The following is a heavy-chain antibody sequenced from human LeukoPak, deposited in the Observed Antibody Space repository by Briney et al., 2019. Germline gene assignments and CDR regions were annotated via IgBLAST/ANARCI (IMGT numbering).Heavy chain of an antibody. CDR2: ISSSSSYI. CDR1: GFTFSTYT. CDR3: ARYYCNSTSCHYFDY. D-gene: IGHD2-2*01. J-gene: IGHJ4*02. Sequence: PGGSLTLSCAASGFTFSTYTMNWVRQAPGKGLEWVSSISSSSSYIYFPDSVKDRFTISRDNAKNSLYLHMDSLRAEDTAVYYCARYYCNSTSCHYFDYWGQGTLVTVSS. V-gene: IGHV3-21*01.